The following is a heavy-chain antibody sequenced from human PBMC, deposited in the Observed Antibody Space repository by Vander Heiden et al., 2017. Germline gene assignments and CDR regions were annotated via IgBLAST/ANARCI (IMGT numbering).Heavy chain of an antibody. CDR3: AKDLGGIGYCSGGSCEGDY. CDR2: ISYDGSNK. V-gene: IGHV3-30*18. CDR1: GFTFSRYG. Sequence: QVQLVASGGGVVQPGRSLRLSCAASGFTFSRYGMPWVRQAPGKGLEWVAVISYDGSNKYYADSVKGRFTISRDNSKNTLYLQMNSLRAEDTAVYYCAKDLGGIGYCSGGSCEGDYWGQGTLVTVSS. J-gene: IGHJ4*02. D-gene: IGHD2-15*01.